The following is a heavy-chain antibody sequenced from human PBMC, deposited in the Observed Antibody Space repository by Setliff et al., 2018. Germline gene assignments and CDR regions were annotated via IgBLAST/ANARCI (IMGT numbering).Heavy chain of an antibody. J-gene: IGHJ3*02. V-gene: IGHV4-38-2*02. D-gene: IGHD5-18*01. Sequence: SETLSLTCAVSGYSISSDHYWGWIRQPPGKGLEWIGSIYHSGSAYYNPSLKSRVTISVDTSKNQSSLKLSSVTAADRAVYYCARDGGNGYGVDAYAGGGFDIWGQGTMVTVS. CDR2: IYHSGSA. CDR1: GYSISSDHY. CDR3: ARDGGNGYGVDAYAGGGFDI.